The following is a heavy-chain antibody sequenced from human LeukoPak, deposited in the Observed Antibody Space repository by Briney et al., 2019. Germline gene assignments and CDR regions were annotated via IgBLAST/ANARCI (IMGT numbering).Heavy chain of an antibody. D-gene: IGHD2-2*01. CDR1: GFTFSSFA. J-gene: IGHJ3*01. V-gene: IGHV3-23*01. CDR3: AKDRSCSGSSCNVGS. CDR2: ISGSGGST. Sequence: GGSLRLSCAASGFTFSSFAMSWVRQAPGKGLVWVSAISGSGGSTYYADSVKGRFTISRDNSKNTLFLQMNSLRAEDTAVYYCAKDRSCSGSSCNVGSWGQGTMVTVSS.